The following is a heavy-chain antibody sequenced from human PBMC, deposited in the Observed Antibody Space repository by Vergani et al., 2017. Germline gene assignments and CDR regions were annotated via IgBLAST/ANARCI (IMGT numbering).Heavy chain of an antibody. J-gene: IGHJ4*02. CDR2: IIPIFGTA. CDR3: ARELVRGVITPSAFDY. V-gene: IGHV1-69*13. D-gene: IGHD3-10*01. CDR1: GGTFSSYA. Sequence: QVQLVQSGAEVKKPGSSVKVSCKASGGTFSSYAISWVRQAPGQGLEWMGRIIPIFGTANYAQKFQGRVTITADESTSTAYMGLSSLRSEDTAVYYCARELVRGVITPSAFDYWGQGTLVTVSS.